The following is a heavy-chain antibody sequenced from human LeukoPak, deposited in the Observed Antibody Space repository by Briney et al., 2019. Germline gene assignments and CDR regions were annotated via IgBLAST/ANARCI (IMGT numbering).Heavy chain of an antibody. D-gene: IGHD3-22*01. CDR3: ARAPSEIGGYYPEYFRH. CDR2: IKSDGST. J-gene: IGHJ1*01. V-gene: IGHV3-74*01. Sequence: PGGSLRLSCVASGFTFSSYLMHWVRQAPGKGLVWVSRIKSDGSTNYADSVKGRFTISRDNAKNTASLQMNSLRAEDTGVYFCARAPSEIGGYYPEYFRHWGQGTLVTVSS. CDR1: GFTFSSYL.